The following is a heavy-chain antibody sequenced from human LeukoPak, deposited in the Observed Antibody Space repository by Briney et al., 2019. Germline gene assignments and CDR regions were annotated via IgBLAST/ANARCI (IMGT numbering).Heavy chain of an antibody. CDR1: AYTSPNYG. J-gene: IGHJ6*03. CDR3: ALPAKGAFFYYYMEV. V-gene: IGHV1-18*01. Sequence: ASVKVSCKASAYTSPNYGITWVRQAPGRGLEWMGWISTYNGNTQYAQNFQGRLTMTTDTRTKTVYMELRSQITNRTSVYYCALPAKGAFFYYYMEVWGKGTTVAVSS. CDR2: ISTYNGNT. D-gene: IGHD2-2*01.